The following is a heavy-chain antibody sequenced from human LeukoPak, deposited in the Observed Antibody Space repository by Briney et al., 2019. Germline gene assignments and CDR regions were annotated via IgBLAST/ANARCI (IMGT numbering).Heavy chain of an antibody. D-gene: IGHD3-3*01. CDR1: GYTFTGYY. CDR3: ARGPRITIFGVVMANDAFDI. V-gene: IGHV1-2*02. J-gene: IGHJ3*02. Sequence: ASVKVSCKASGYTFTGYYMHWVRQDPGQGLERMGWINPNSGGTNYAQKFQGRVTMTRDTSSSTAYMELSRLRFDDTVVYYCARGPRITIFGVVMANDAFDIWGQGTMVTVSS. CDR2: INPNSGGT.